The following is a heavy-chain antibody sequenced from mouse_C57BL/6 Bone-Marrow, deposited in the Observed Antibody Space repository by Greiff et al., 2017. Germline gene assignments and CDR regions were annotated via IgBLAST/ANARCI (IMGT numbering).Heavy chain of an antibody. CDR3: ARIPTLLPFYYAIDY. CDR1: GFSLTSYG. J-gene: IGHJ4*01. D-gene: IGHD1-1*01. V-gene: IGHV2-2*01. CDR2: IWSGGST. Sequence: QVQLQESGPGLVQPSPCLSITCTVSGFSLTSYGVHWVRQSPGKGLEWLGVIWSGGSTDYNAAFISRLSISKDNSKSQVFFKMNSLHADDTAIYYCARIPTLLPFYYAIDYWGQGTSVTVSS.